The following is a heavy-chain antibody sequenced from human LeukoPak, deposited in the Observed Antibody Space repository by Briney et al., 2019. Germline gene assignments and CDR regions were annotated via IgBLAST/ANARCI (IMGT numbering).Heavy chain of an antibody. CDR1: GYTFTGYY. Sequence: ASVKVSCKASGYTFTGYYMHWVRQAPGQGLEWMGWINPNSGGTDYAQKFQGRVTMTRDTSISTAYMELSRLRSDDTAVYFCARSGWFGELSDYWGQGTLVTVSS. CDR2: INPNSGGT. J-gene: IGHJ4*02. D-gene: IGHD3-10*01. V-gene: IGHV1-2*02. CDR3: ARSGWFGELSDY.